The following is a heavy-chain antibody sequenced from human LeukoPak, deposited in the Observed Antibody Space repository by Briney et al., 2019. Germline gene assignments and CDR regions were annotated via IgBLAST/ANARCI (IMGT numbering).Heavy chain of an antibody. CDR2: FDPEDGET. CDR1: GYTLTELS. D-gene: IGHD3-22*01. J-gene: IGHJ4*02. CDR3: AKDMYYYDSSGNDY. V-gene: IGHV1-24*01. Sequence: ASVKVSCKVSGYTLTELSMHWVRQAPGKGLEWMGGFDPEDGETIYAQKFQGRVTMIEDTSTDTAYMELSSLRSEDTAVYYCAKDMYYYDSSGNDYWGQGTLVTVSS.